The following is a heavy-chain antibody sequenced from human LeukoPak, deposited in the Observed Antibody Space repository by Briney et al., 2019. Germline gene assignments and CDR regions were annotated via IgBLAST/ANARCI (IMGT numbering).Heavy chain of an antibody. D-gene: IGHD1-14*01. Sequence: ASVKVSCKASAYTLASHDINWVRQATGQGLEWMGWMNPNNDHTGYAQHFQGRVTMTRNTSKDTAHMELSNLRSDDTAVYFCARGQRFRNSHFNYNYYYVMDVWGQGTSVTVSS. CDR2: MNPNNDHT. CDR1: AYTLASHD. V-gene: IGHV1-8*01. CDR3: ARGQRFRNSHFNYNYYYVMDV. J-gene: IGHJ6*02.